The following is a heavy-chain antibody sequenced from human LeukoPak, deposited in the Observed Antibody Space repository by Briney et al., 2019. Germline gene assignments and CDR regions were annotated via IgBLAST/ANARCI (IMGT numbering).Heavy chain of an antibody. Sequence: KPSETLSLTCTVSGGSISSYYWSWIRQPPGKGLEWIGYIYYSGSTNYNPSLKSRVTISVDTSKNQFSLKLSSVTAADTAVYYCARDTQRGYYYYGMDVWGQGTTVTVSS. V-gene: IGHV4-59*01. CDR1: GGSISSYY. CDR3: ARDTQRGYYYYGMDV. J-gene: IGHJ6*02. CDR2: IYYSGST.